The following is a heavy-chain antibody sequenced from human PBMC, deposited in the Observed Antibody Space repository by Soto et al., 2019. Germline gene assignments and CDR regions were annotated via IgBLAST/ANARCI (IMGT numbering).Heavy chain of an antibody. D-gene: IGHD2-2*01. J-gene: IGHJ6*02. V-gene: IGHV4-59*08. CDR1: GGSISSYY. CDR3: ARSVVPYYYYGMDV. Sequence: SETLSLTCTVSGGSISSYYLSWIRQPPGKGLEWIGYIYYSGSTNYNPSLKSRVTISVDTSKNQFSLKLSSVTAADTAVYYCARSVVPYYYYGMDVWGQGTTVTVSS. CDR2: IYYSGST.